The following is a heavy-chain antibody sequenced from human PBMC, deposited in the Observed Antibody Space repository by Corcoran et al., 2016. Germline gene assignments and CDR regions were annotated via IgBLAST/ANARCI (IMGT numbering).Heavy chain of an antibody. V-gene: IGHV3-21*01. D-gene: IGHD6-19*01. CDR2: ISSSSSYI. Sequence: EVQLVESGGGLVKPGGSLRLSCAASGFTFSSYSMNWVRQAPGKGLEWVSSISSSSSYIYYADSVKGRFTISRDNAKNSLYLQMNSLRAEDTAVYYCARDESSGGYNWFDPWDQGTLVTVSS. CDR1: GFTFSSYS. CDR3: ARDESSGGYNWFDP. J-gene: IGHJ5*02.